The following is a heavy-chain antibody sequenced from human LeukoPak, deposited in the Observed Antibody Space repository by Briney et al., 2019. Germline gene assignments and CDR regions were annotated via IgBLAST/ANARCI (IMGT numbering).Heavy chain of an antibody. CDR2: INPNSGGT. J-gene: IGHJ2*01. CDR3: VRDPEGGGTPHWCFDL. Sequence: GASVKVSCEASGYIFTDYYMHWVRQAPGQGLEWMGWINPNSGGTNFAQKFQGRVTMTRDTSISTAYMELSTLRSDDTAVYYCVRDPEGGGTPHWCFDLWGRGTLVTASS. V-gene: IGHV1-2*02. D-gene: IGHD2-15*01. CDR1: GYIFTDYY.